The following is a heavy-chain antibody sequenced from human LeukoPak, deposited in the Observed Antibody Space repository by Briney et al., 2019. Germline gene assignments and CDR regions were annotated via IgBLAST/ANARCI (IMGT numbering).Heavy chain of an antibody. Sequence: ASVKVSCKASGGTFSSHAISWVRQAPGQGLEWMGRIIPILGIANYAQKFQGRVTITADKSTSTAYMELSSLRSEDTAVYYCARAARAGYYFDYWGQGTLVTVSS. J-gene: IGHJ4*02. CDR2: IIPILGIA. CDR3: ARAARAGYYFDY. V-gene: IGHV1-69*04. CDR1: GGTFSSHA.